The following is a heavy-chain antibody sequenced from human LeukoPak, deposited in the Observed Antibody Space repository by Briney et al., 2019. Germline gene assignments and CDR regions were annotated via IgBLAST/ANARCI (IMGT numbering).Heavy chain of an antibody. D-gene: IGHD5-18*01. V-gene: IGHV1-46*01. CDR2: INPSGGST. CDR1: GYTFTSCY. J-gene: IGHJ4*02. Sequence: ASVKVSCTASGYTFTSCYMHWVRQAPGQGLEWMGIINPSGGSTSYAQKFQGRVTMTRDTSTSTVYMELSRLRSDDTAVYYCAREHGGYSYDGFDYWGQGTLVTVSS. CDR3: AREHGGYSYDGFDY.